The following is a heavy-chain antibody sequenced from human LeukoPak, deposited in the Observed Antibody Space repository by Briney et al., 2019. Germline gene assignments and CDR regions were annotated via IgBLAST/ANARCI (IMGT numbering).Heavy chain of an antibody. V-gene: IGHV4-34*01. CDR2: IYHSGST. CDR3: ARGPIAVAEFDY. CDR1: GGSFSGYY. Sequence: TSETLSLTCAVYGGSFSGYYWSWIRQPPGKGLEWIGYIYHSGSTYYNPSLKSRVTISVDTSKNQFSLKLSSVTAADTAVYYCARGPIAVAEFDYWGQGTLVTVSS. D-gene: IGHD6-19*01. J-gene: IGHJ4*02.